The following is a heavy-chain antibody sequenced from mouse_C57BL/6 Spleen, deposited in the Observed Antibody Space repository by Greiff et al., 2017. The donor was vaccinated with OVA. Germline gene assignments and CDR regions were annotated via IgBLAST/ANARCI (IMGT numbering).Heavy chain of an antibody. CDR1: GYTFTSYG. CDR3: ARSRTTVVARDFDY. CDR2: IYPRSGNT. D-gene: IGHD1-1*01. V-gene: IGHV1-81*01. Sequence: QVQLQQSGAELARPGASVKLSCKASGYTFTSYGIRWVKQRTGQGLEWIGEIYPRSGNTYYNEKFKGKATLTADKSSSTAYMELRSLTSEDSAVDFCARSRTTVVARDFDYWGQGTTLTVSS. J-gene: IGHJ2*01.